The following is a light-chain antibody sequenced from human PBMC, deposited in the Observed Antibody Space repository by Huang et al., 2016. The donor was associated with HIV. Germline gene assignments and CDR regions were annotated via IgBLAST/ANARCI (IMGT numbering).Light chain of an antibody. CDR3: QQYDNLPT. J-gene: IGKJ5*01. V-gene: IGKV1-33*01. Sequence: DIQMTQSPSSLSAFVGDRVTITCQASQDISNYLNWYQQKPVKAPKLLIYDASNLETGVPTRFSGSGSGTDFTFTISSLQPEDIATYFCQQYDNLPTFGQGTRVEIK. CDR2: DAS. CDR1: QDISNY.